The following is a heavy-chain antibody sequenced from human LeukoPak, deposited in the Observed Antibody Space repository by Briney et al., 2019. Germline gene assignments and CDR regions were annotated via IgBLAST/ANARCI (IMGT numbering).Heavy chain of an antibody. CDR3: ARGGTGYSSSGFEY. CDR1: GYSISSGYY. D-gene: IGHD6-13*01. V-gene: IGHV4-38-2*01. Sequence: SETLSLTCGVSGYSISSGYYWGWIRQPPGKGLEWIGSIYQSGSTYYNPSLKSRVTISVDTSKNQFSLKLSSVTAADTAVYYCARGGTGYSSSGFEYWGQGTLVTVSS. CDR2: IYQSGST. J-gene: IGHJ4*02.